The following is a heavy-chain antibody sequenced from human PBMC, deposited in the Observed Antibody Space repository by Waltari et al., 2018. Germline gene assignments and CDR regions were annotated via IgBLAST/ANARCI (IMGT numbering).Heavy chain of an antibody. CDR3: ARDHQLLLSSLFDY. Sequence: GFTFSSYAMHWVRQAPGKGLEWVAVISYDGSNKYYADSVKGRFTISRDNSKNTLYLQMNSLRAEDTAVYYCARDHQLLLSSLFDYWGQGTLVTVSS. CDR1: GFTFSSYA. V-gene: IGHV3-30-3*01. CDR2: ISYDGSNK. D-gene: IGHD2-2*01. J-gene: IGHJ4*02.